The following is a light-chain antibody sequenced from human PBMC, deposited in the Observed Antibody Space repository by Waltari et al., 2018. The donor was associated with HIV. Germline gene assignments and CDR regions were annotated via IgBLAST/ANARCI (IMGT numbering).Light chain of an antibody. CDR1: ALPKQY. CDR2: KDN. CDR3: QSADSTGTYPDV. J-gene: IGLJ1*01. Sequence: SYELTQPPSVSVSPGQTARITCSGDALPKQYAYWYQQKPGPSPVLVIYKDNERPSGIPERFSGSSSGTTVTLTISGVQTEDEADYYCQSADSTGTYPDVFGPGTKVTVL. V-gene: IGLV3-25*03.